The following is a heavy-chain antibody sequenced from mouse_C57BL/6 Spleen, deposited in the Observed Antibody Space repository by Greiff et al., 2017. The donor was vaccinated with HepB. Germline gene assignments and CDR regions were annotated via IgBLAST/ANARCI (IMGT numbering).Heavy chain of an antibody. J-gene: IGHJ2*01. CDR1: GYSITSGYY. D-gene: IGHD2-4*01. V-gene: IGHV3-6*01. Sequence: VKLQESGPGLVKPSQSLSLTCSVTGYSITSGYYWNWIRQFPGNKLEWMGYISYDGSNNYNPSLKNRISITRDTSKNQFFLKLNSVTTEDTATYYWARNYDYPYYFDYWGQGTTLTVSS. CDR2: ISYDGSN. CDR3: ARNYDYPYYFDY.